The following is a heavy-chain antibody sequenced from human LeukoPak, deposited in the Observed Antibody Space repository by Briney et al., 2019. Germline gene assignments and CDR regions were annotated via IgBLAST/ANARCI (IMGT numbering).Heavy chain of an antibody. CDR3: ARLFGCYSYGRFDY. Sequence: SETLSLTCAVYGGSFSGYYWSWIRQPPGKGLEWIGEINHSGSTNYNPSLKSRVTISVDTSKNQFSLKLSSVTAADTAVYYCARLFGCYSYGRFDYWGQGTLVTVSS. D-gene: IGHD5-18*01. CDR2: INHSGST. J-gene: IGHJ4*02. V-gene: IGHV4-34*01. CDR1: GGSFSGYY.